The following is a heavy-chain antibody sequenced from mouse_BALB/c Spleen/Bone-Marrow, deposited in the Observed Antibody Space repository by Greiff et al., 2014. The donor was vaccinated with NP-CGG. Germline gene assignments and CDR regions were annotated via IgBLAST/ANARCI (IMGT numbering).Heavy chain of an antibody. CDR3: ARWEYYAIDY. D-gene: IGHD4-1*01. J-gene: IGHJ4*01. Sequence: ELQLQESGAELVKPGASVKLSCTASGFNINDSYMHWVKQSPEQGLEWLGRIDPANGNTKYDPKFQGKATITTDTSSNTAYLKISSLTSEDTAVYYCARWEYYAIDYWGQGTSVTVSS. CDR2: IDPANGNT. V-gene: IGHV14-3*02. CDR1: GFNINDSY.